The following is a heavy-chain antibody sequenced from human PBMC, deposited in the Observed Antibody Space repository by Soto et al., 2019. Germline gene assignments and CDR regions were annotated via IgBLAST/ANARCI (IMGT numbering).Heavy chain of an antibody. V-gene: IGHV3-23*01. Sequence: PGGSLRLSCAASGFTXSSYAMSWVLQAPGKGLEWVSSISTSGGSTYYADSVKGRLTISRDNSRNKLYLQMNSLRAEDTAIYYCAKIPGGKRAKGDYIEYWGQGTLVTVSS. J-gene: IGHJ4*02. CDR3: AKIPGGKRAKGDYIEY. CDR2: ISTSGGST. D-gene: IGHD3-3*01. CDR1: GFTXSSYA.